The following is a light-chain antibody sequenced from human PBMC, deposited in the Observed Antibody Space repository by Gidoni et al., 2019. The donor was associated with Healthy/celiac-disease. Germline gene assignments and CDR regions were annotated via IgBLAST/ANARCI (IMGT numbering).Light chain of an antibody. V-gene: IGKV4-1*01. Sequence: DIVMTQSPDSLAVSLGERATINCKSSQSVLYSSNNMNYLPWYLQKPGQPPKLLISWASTRESGVPDRFSGSGSGTDFTLTISSLQAEDVAVYYCQQYYISPYTFGQGTKLEIK. CDR2: WAS. CDR1: QSVLYSSNNMNY. CDR3: QQYYISPYT. J-gene: IGKJ2*01.